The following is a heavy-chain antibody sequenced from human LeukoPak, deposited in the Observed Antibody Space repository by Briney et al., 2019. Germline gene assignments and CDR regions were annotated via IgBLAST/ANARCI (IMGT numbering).Heavy chain of an antibody. J-gene: IGHJ4*02. V-gene: IGHV4-59*08. D-gene: IGHD1-26*01. CDR3: AKSGGYGLIDY. Sequence: TSETLSLTCTVASDSISSYYWSWIRQPPGKGPEWTGFIHNSGSTNYNPSLKSRLAMSVDTSKNQFSLKMNSVTAADTAMYYCAKSGGYGLIDYWGQGTLVTVSS. CDR1: SDSISSYY. CDR2: IHNSGST.